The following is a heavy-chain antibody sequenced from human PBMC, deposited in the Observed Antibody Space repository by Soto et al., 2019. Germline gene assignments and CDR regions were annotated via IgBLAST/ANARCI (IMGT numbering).Heavy chain of an antibody. CDR2: IYSGDNT. CDR1: GFSVSNTY. CDR3: ATSVGSGGGFDY. V-gene: IGHV3-53*01. D-gene: IGHD2-15*01. Sequence: GGSLRLSCAASGFSVSNTYMTWVRQAPGEGLEWVSVIYSGDNTYSADSVKGRFTISRDTSKNTLYLQMNSLRAEDTAVFYCATSVGSGGGFDYWGQGTLVTVSS. J-gene: IGHJ4*02.